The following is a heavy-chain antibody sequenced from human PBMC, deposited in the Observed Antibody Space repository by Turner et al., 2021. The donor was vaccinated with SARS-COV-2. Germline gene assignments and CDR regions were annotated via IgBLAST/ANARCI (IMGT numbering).Heavy chain of an antibody. Sequence: QLQLQESGPGLVKPPETLSLTCPVPGGSISSSSYYWGWIRQPTGKGVVGSVNIFYSGSTYYNPSLKSRVTISVDTSKSQCSLRLSSVTAADTAVYYCTRLMDTAMDYYGMDVWGQGTTVTVSS. D-gene: IGHD5-18*01. CDR3: TRLMDTAMDYYGMDV. J-gene: IGHJ6*02. CDR2: IFYSGST. CDR1: GGSISSSSYY. V-gene: IGHV4-39*01.